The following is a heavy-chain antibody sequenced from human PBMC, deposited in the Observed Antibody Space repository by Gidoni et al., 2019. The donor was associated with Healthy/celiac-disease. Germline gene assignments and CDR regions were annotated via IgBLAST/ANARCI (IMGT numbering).Heavy chain of an antibody. J-gene: IGHJ3*02. D-gene: IGHD6-19*01. CDR3: ARVSGIAVADHAFDI. CDR2: IPYDASNK. Sequence: PGSSLRLSCAPSGFPFSSYAMPWVRKDPGKGLEWVAVIPYDASNKYYDDSVKGRFTISRDNSKNTLYLQMTSLRAEDTAVYYCARVSGIAVADHAFDIWGQGTMVTVSS. V-gene: IGHV3-30-3*01. CDR1: GFPFSSYA.